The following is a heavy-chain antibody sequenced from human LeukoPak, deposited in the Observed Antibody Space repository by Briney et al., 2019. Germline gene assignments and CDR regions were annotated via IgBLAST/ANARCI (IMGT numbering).Heavy chain of an antibody. D-gene: IGHD6-6*01. V-gene: IGHV3-21*01. CDR3: ARTRTRPAAFDI. J-gene: IGHJ3*02. Sequence: GGSLRLSCAASGFTFSSYSMYWVRQAPGKGLEWVSSISSSSSYIYYADSVKGRFTISRDNAKNSLYLQMNSLRAEDTAVYYCARTRTRPAAFDIWGQGTMVTVSS. CDR2: ISSSSSYI. CDR1: GFTFSSYS.